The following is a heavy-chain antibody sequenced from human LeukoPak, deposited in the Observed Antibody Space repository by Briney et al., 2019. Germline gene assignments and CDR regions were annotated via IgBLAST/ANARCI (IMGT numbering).Heavy chain of an antibody. Sequence: PSETLSLTCTVSGGSISSYYRSWIRQPPGKGLEWIGYIYYSGSTNYNPSLKSRVTISVDTSKNQFSLKLSSVTAADTAVYYCARTGIGAAFDIWGQGTMVTVSS. J-gene: IGHJ3*02. CDR2: IYYSGST. D-gene: IGHD1-14*01. CDR1: GGSISSYY. V-gene: IGHV4-59*08. CDR3: ARTGIGAAFDI.